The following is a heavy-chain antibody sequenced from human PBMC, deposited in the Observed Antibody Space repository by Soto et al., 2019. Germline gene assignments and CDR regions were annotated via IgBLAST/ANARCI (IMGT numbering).Heavy chain of an antibody. CDR3: AATYSMGRFDFDY. J-gene: IGHJ4*02. CDR2: INHSGKT. CDR1: GGSISDYY. D-gene: IGHD2-21*01. Sequence: QVQLQQWGAGLLKPSETLSLTCAVYGGSISDYYWSWIRQPPGKGLEWIGEINHSGKTSYHPSLKSRVSISADTSRNQFSLKLTSVIAADTAVYYCAATYSMGRFDFDYWGQGTLVTVSS. V-gene: IGHV4-34*01.